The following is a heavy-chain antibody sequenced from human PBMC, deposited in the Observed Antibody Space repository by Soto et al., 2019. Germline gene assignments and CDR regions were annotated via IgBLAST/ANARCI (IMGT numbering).Heavy chain of an antibody. J-gene: IGHJ4*02. Sequence: SVKVSCKASGYTFTSYDINWVRQATGHGLEWMGWMNPNIGTTGYAHKFQGRVTITADESTSTAYMEISSLRSEDTAVSSCAKRLTTLTTTGVPFDDWGQGTLVTVSS. CDR2: MNPNIGTT. V-gene: IGHV1-8*01. CDR1: GYTFTSYD. D-gene: IGHD4-17*01. CDR3: AKRLTTLTTTGVPFDD.